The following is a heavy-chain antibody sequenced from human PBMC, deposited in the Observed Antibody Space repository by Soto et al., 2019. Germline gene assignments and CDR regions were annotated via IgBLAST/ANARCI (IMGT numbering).Heavy chain of an antibody. CDR1: GGSISSINW. V-gene: IGHV4-4*02. J-gene: IGHJ3*02. CDR3: ARVTESDAFDI. CDR2: IHHRGSI. Sequence: PSETLSLTCAVSGGSISSINWWSWVRQPPGKGLEWIGEIHHRGSINYSPSLSSRLTISVDKSKNQFSLNLSSVTAADTAVYYCARVTESDAFDIWGQGTMVTVS.